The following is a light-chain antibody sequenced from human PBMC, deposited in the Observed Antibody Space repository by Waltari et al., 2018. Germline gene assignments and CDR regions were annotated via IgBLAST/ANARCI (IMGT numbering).Light chain of an antibody. CDR3: TSEEGDTCVI. Sequence: QSALTQPPSASGSPGQSVTISCTGTSSDVGGYNYVSWYQPHPGKAPKVIIYEVSKRPSWAPDRFPGSKSGNTASLTVSGLQAEDEADYYCTSEEGDTCVIFGGGTKLTVL. CDR2: EVS. CDR1: SSDVGGYNY. V-gene: IGLV2-8*01. J-gene: IGLJ2*01.